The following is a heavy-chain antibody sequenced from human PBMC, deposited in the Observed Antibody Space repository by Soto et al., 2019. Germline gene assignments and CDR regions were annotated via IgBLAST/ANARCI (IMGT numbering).Heavy chain of an antibody. J-gene: IGHJ6*03. CDR3: AKGWKIFEPYYYYYMDV. V-gene: IGHV3-23*01. Sequence: GGSLRLSCAASGFTFSSYAMSWVRQAPGKGLEWVSAISGSGGSTYYADSVKGRFTISRDNSKNTLYLQMNSLRAEDTAVYYCAKGWKIFEPYYYYYMDVWGKGTTVTVSS. D-gene: IGHD3-3*01. CDR2: ISGSGGST. CDR1: GFTFSSYA.